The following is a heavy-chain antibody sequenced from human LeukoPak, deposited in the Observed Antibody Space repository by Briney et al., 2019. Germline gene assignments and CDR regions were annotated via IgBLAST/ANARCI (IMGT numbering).Heavy chain of an antibody. CDR2: ISYDGSNK. J-gene: IGHJ4*02. CDR3: ARVSVPDY. Sequence: GGSLRLSCAASGFTFSSYAMHWVRQAPGKGLEWVAVISYDGSNKYYADSAKGRFTISRDNSKNTLYPQMNSLRAEDTAVYYCARVSVPDYWGQGTLVTVSS. V-gene: IGHV3-30-3*01. CDR1: GFTFSSYA.